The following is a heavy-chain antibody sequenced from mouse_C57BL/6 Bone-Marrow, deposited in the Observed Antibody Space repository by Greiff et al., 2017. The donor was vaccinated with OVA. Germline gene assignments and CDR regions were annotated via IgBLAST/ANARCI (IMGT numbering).Heavy chain of an antibody. CDR3: TTLLLRSDY. J-gene: IGHJ2*01. V-gene: IGHV14-4*01. D-gene: IGHD1-1*01. CDR1: GFNIKDDY. CDR2: IDPENGDT. Sequence: VQLKESGAELVRPGASVKLSCTASGFNIKDDYMHWVKQRPEQGLEWIGWIDPENGDTEYASKFQGKATITADTSSNTAYLQLSSLTSEDTAVYYCTTLLLRSDYWGQGTTLTVSS.